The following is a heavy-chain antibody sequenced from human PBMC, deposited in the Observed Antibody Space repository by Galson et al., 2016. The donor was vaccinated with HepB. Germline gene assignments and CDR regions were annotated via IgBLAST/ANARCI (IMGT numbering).Heavy chain of an antibody. CDR2: INPADADT. CDR1: GYTFTSYW. CDR3: ARSHGGP. J-gene: IGHJ4*02. V-gene: IGHV5-51*03. Sequence: QSGAEVKKPGGSLKISCKGSGYTFTSYWIAWVRQRPGRGLEWMGFINPADADTRYSPSFLGQVIISVDKSISTAYLQWSTLRASDTAMYYCARSHGGPWGQGTLVTVSS. D-gene: IGHD5-24*01.